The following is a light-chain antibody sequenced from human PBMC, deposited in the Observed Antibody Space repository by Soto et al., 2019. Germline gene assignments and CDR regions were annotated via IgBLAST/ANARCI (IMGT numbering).Light chain of an antibody. CDR1: QSINSW. V-gene: IGKV1-5*03. J-gene: IGKJ4*01. Sequence: DIQMTQSPSTLSASVGDRVTITCRASQSINSWLAWYQQKPGKAPTLLIYKASSLESGVPPRFSGSGSGTEFTLTISSLQPDDFATYYCQQYNHFLTFGGGTKVEIK. CDR2: KAS. CDR3: QQYNHFLT.